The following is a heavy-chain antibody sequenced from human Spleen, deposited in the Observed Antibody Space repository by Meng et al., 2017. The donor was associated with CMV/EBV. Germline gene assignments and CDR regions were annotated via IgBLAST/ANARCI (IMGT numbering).Heavy chain of an antibody. CDR1: GGPFSGYF. CDR3: ARSPLGLRIRDY. D-gene: IGHD4-17*01. J-gene: IGHJ4*02. Sequence: SETLSLTCAVYGGPFSGYFWTWIRQPPGKGLEWIGEINHSGSTNYNPSLKSRVTISVDTSKNQFSLKLSSVTAADTAVYYCARSPLGLRIRDYWGQGTLVTVSS. V-gene: IGHV4-34*01. CDR2: INHSGST.